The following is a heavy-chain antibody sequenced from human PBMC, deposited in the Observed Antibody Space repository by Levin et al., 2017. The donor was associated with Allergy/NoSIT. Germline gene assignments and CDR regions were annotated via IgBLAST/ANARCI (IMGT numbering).Heavy chain of an antibody. CDR2: IHYSGSA. Sequence: SCTVSGGSFSTGGHYWSWIRQHPGTGLEWIGYIHYSGSAFYNPSLKSRVTLSVDTSKKQFSMKLTSVTAADTAVYYCARDSAAGYNCLDSWGQGTLVTVSS. V-gene: IGHV4-31*03. J-gene: IGHJ5*01. D-gene: IGHD6-13*01. CDR1: GGSFSTGGHY. CDR3: ARDSAAGYNCLDS.